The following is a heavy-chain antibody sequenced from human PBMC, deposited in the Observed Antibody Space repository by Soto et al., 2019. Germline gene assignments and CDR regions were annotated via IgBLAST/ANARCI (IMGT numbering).Heavy chain of an antibody. D-gene: IGHD6-6*01. CDR3: AMAQITAQYYFDY. V-gene: IGHV3-11*04. J-gene: IGHJ4*02. Sequence: QVQLVESGGGLVKPGGSLRLSCAASGFIFSDYYMSWIRQPPGKGLEWVSYISGSGSSINYADSVKGRFTISRDNAKNSLYLQIYSLRAEDTAVYYCAMAQITAQYYFDYWGQGALVTVSS. CDR1: GFIFSDYY. CDR2: ISGSGSSI.